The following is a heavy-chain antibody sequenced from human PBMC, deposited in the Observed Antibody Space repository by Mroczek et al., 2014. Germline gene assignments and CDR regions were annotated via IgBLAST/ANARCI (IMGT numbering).Heavy chain of an antibody. V-gene: IGHV5-51*03. CDR1: GYSFTSYW. CDR2: IYPGDSDT. Sequence: VQLQQSGAEVKKPGESLKISCKGSGYSFTSYWIGWVRQMPGKGLEWMGIIYPGDSDTRYSPSFQGQVTISADKSISTAYLQWSSLKASDTAMYYCARAVTTVTTIDAFDIWGQGTMVTVSS. CDR3: ARAVTTVTTIDAFDI. D-gene: IGHD4-17*01. J-gene: IGHJ3*02.